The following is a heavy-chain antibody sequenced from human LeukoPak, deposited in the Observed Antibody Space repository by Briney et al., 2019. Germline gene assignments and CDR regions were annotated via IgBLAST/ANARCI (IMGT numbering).Heavy chain of an antibody. Sequence: PGGSLRLSCAASGFIYSKFCMMWVRQAPGKGLEWVSSMAGSGETYYADSVKGRFTVSRDNSKSTLYLQINSLTAEDSALYYCAKGKSPGAVDWFDPWGQGTLVTVSS. CDR3: AKGKSPGAVDWFDP. D-gene: IGHD2-8*02. CDR1: GFIYSKFC. V-gene: IGHV3-23*01. CDR2: MAGSGET. J-gene: IGHJ5*02.